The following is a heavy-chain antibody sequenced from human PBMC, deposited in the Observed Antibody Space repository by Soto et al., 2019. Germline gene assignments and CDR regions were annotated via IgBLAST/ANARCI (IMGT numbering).Heavy chain of an antibody. Sequence: QMKLVQSGPEVKKPGTSVKVSCKASGFTFASSALQWVRQARGQRLEWMGWVVVGSGDTNYAQKFHERVTITRDISTSTAYMELRSLRSEDTATYYCVADFLGQHDYALGTPQPWGQGTLVTVSS. CDR3: VADFLGQHDYALGTPQP. CDR2: VVVGSGDT. J-gene: IGHJ5*02. D-gene: IGHD3-10*01. CDR1: GFTFASSA. V-gene: IGHV1-58*01.